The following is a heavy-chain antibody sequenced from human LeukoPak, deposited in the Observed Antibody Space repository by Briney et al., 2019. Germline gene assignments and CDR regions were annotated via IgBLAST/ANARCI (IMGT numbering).Heavy chain of an antibody. Sequence: GGSLRLSCAASGFTFSSYAMHWVRQAPGKGLEWVAVISYDGSNKYYADSVKGRFTISRDNSKNTLYLQMNSLRAEDTAVYYCARDRDVFYMDVWGKGTTVTVSS. CDR1: GFTFSSYA. J-gene: IGHJ6*03. CDR2: ISYDGSNK. V-gene: IGHV3-30-3*01. D-gene: IGHD3-10*01. CDR3: ARDRDVFYMDV.